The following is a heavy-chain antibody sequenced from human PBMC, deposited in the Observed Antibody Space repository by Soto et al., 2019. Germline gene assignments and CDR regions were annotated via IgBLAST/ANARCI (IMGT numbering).Heavy chain of an antibody. CDR1: GGSISSGGYY. CDR2: IYYSGST. D-gene: IGHD6-13*01. V-gene: IGHV4-31*03. Sequence: SETLSLTCTVSGGSISSGGYYWSWIRQHPGKGLEWIGYIYYSGSTYYNPSLKSRVTISVDTSKNQFSLKLSSVTAADTAVYYCASAYSSSWYAWFDPWGQGTLVTVSS. J-gene: IGHJ5*02. CDR3: ASAYSSSWYAWFDP.